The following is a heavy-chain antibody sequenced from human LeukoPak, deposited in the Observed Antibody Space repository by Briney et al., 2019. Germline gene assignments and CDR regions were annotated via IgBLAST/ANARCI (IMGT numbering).Heavy chain of an antibody. D-gene: IGHD3-10*01. CDR2: IYPGDSDT. CDR3: ARYSGSYYNADFDY. CDR1: GYRFSSYW. J-gene: IGHJ4*02. Sequence: GESLNISCKGSGYRFSSYWIGWVRQMPGKGLEWMGIIYPGDSDTRYSPSFQGQVTISADKSISTAYLQWSSLKASDTAMYYCARYSGSYYNADFDYWGQGTLVTVSS. V-gene: IGHV5-51*01.